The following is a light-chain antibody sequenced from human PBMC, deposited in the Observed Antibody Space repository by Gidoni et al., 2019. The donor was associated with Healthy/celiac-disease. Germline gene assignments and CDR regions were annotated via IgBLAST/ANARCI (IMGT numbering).Light chain of an antibody. CDR2: EVS. CDR1: SSDVGGYNY. J-gene: IGLJ2*01. V-gene: IGLV2-14*01. Sequence: QSALTPPASVSGSPGQSITISCTGTSSDVGGYNYVSWYQQHPGKAPKLMIYEVSTRPSGVSNRFSGSKSGNTASLTISGLQAEDEADYYCSSYTSSSTLVVFGGGTKLTVL. CDR3: SSYTSSSTLVV.